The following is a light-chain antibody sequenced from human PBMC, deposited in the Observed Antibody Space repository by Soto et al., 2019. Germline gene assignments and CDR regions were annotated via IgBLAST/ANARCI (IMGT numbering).Light chain of an antibody. CDR1: QSVSRY. Sequence: EIVLTQSPATLSLSPGERATLSCRASQSVSRYLAWYQQKPDQAPRLLIYDASNRATGIPARFSGSGSGTDFTLTISSLEPEDFAVYYCQQSSNGHPGLTFGGGTKVEIK. J-gene: IGKJ4*01. V-gene: IGKV3-11*01. CDR3: QQSSNGHPGLT. CDR2: DAS.